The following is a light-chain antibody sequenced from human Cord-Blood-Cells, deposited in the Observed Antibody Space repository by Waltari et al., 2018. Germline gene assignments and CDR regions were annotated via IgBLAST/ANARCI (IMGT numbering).Light chain of an antibody. V-gene: IGKV3-15*01. CDR2: GAS. CDR3: QQYNNWPLT. CDR1: QSVSSN. Sequence: EIVLTPSPATLSVSPGESATLSCRASQSVSSNLAWYQQKPGQAPRLLIYGASTRATGIPARFSGSGSGTEFTLTISSLQSEDVAVYYRQQYNNWPLTFGGGTKVEIK. J-gene: IGKJ4*01.